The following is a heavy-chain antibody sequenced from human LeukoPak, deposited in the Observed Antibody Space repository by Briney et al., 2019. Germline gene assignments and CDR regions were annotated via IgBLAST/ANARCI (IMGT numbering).Heavy chain of an antibody. V-gene: IGHV3-23*01. CDR3: ARRSGPTSGYFDY. D-gene: IGHD3-3*01. Sequence: GGSLRLSCAASGFTFSSYGMSWVRQAPGKGLEWVSTISDSGGITYYADSVKGRFTISRDNSKNTLYLQMNSLRAEDTAVYYCARRSGPTSGYFDYWGQGTLVTVSS. J-gene: IGHJ4*02. CDR2: ISDSGGIT. CDR1: GFTFSSYG.